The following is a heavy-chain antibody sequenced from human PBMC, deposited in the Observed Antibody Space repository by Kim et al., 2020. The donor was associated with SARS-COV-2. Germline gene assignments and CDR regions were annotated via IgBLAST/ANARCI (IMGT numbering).Heavy chain of an antibody. V-gene: IGHV3-23*01. CDR3: AKGRRTYYYDSSGFSPGDYDIDV. CDR2: ISGSGGNT. D-gene: IGHD3-22*01. J-gene: IGHJ6*02. CDR1: GFTFNNYA. Sequence: GGSLRLSCVASGFTFNNYAMTWVRQAPGKGLEWVSGISGSGGNTYYADSVKGRFTISRDNSKNTLYLQMNSLRADDTAVYYCAKGRRTYYYDSSGFSPGDYDIDVWGQGTTVTVSS.